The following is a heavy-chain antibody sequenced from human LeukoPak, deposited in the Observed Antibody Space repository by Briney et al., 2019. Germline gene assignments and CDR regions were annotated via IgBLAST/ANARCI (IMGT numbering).Heavy chain of an antibody. CDR2: IRYDGSNK. CDR3: AREHLHSRESDLFDY. V-gene: IGHV3-30*02. Sequence: GGSLRLSCAASGFTFSSYGMHWVRQAPGKGLEWVAFIRYDGSNKYYADSVKGRFTISRDNSKNTLYLQMNSLRAEDTAVYYCAREHLHSRESDLFDYWGQGTLVTVSS. CDR1: GFTFSSYG. J-gene: IGHJ4*02. D-gene: IGHD6-13*01.